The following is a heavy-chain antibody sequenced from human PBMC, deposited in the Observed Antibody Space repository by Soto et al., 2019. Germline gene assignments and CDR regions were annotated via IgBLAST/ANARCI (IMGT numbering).Heavy chain of an antibody. V-gene: IGHV5-51*01. CDR2: IYPGDSDT. J-gene: IGHJ6*02. CDR1: GYSFTSYW. Sequence: PGQSLKISFKGPGYSFTSYWIGWVRQMPGKGLEWMGIIYPGDSDTRYSPSFQGQVTISADKSITTAYLQWSSLKASDTAMYYCAGGLAYYGMDVWGQGTTVTVSS. CDR3: AGGLAYYGMDV. D-gene: IGHD6-6*01.